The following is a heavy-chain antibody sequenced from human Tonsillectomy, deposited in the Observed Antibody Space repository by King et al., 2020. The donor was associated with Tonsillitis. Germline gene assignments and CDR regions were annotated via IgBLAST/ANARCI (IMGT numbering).Heavy chain of an antibody. Sequence: VQLQQWGAGLLKPSETLSLTCAVYGGSFSGYYWSWIRQPPGKGLEWIGEINYSGTANYNPSLKSRVSISVDTSRNQFSLKLTSVTAADTAVYYCASKENYYYGLDVWGQGTTVTVSS. V-gene: IGHV4-34*01. CDR1: GGSFSGYY. CDR2: INYSGTA. CDR3: ASKENYYYGLDV. J-gene: IGHJ6*02.